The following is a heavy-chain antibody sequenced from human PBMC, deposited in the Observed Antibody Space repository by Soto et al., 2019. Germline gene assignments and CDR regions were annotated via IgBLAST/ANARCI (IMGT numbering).Heavy chain of an antibody. Sequence: VQLAESGGGVVQPGRSLRLSCAASGFTFSTYGMHWVRQAPGKGLEWVAVISYDGNNKYYADSVKGRFTISRDNSKNTLYLQMSSLRAEDTAVYYCAKSVYNWNDGFFDYWGQGTLVTVSS. CDR2: ISYDGNNK. V-gene: IGHV3-30*18. CDR3: AKSVYNWNDGFFDY. J-gene: IGHJ4*02. CDR1: GFTFSTYG. D-gene: IGHD1-1*01.